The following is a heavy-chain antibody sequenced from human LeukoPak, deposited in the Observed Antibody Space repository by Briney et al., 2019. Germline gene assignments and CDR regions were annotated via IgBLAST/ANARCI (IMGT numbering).Heavy chain of an antibody. CDR2: ISSSGGNT. Sequence: GGSLRLSCAASGFTFSSYAMSWVRQAPGKGLEWVSAISSSGGNTYYADSVKGRFTISRDNSKNTLYLQMNSLRAEDTAVYYCAKVPLVTAFKYFDYWGQGTLVTVSS. V-gene: IGHV3-23*01. D-gene: IGHD2-21*02. CDR3: AKVPLVTAFKYFDY. CDR1: GFTFSSYA. J-gene: IGHJ4*02.